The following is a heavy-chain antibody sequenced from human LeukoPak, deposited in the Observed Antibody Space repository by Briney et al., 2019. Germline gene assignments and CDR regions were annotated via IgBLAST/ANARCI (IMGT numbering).Heavy chain of an antibody. Sequence: GGSLRLSCAASGFTLSDYYMSWIRQAPGKGLEWVSYISSSGSTIYYAESVKGRFTISRDNAKNSLYLQMNSLRAEDTAVYYCARGYRWLQLSIRCPFDYWGQGTLVTVSP. J-gene: IGHJ4*02. CDR1: GFTLSDYY. CDR3: ARGYRWLQLSIRCPFDY. CDR2: ISSSGSTI. V-gene: IGHV3-11*01. D-gene: IGHD5-24*01.